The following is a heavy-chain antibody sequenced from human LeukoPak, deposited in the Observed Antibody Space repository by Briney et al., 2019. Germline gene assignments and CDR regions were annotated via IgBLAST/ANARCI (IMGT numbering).Heavy chain of an antibody. J-gene: IGHJ4*02. Sequence: PGGSLRLSCAASGFTFSSYSMNWVRQAPGKGLEWVSSICSSSSYIYYADSVKGRFTISRDNAKNSLYLQMNSLRAEDTAVYYCARGGLDYYGSGSYYRHFDYWGQGTLVTVSS. D-gene: IGHD3-10*01. CDR1: GFTFSSYS. CDR2: ICSSSSYI. CDR3: ARGGLDYYGSGSYYRHFDY. V-gene: IGHV3-21*01.